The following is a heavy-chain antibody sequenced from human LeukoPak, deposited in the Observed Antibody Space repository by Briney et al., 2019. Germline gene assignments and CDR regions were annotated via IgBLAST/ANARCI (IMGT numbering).Heavy chain of an antibody. V-gene: IGHV1-18*01. CDR3: AREEGTAMVRI. Sequence: ASVKVSCXASGYTFTSYGISWVRLAPGQGLEWMGWISAYNGNTNYAQKLQGRVTMTTDTSTSTVYMELSSLRSEDTAVYYCAREEGTAMVRIWGQGTPVTVSS. CDR1: GYTFTSYG. J-gene: IGHJ4*02. D-gene: IGHD5-18*01. CDR2: ISAYNGNT.